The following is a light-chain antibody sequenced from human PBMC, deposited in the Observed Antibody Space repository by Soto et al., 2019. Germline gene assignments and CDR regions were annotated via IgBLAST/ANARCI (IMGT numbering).Light chain of an antibody. J-gene: IGKJ1*01. CDR2: KAS. CDR1: QGISVW. Sequence: DIQMTQSPSTLSASVGDRVTITCRASQGISVWLAWYQQKPGKVPKLLIYKASTLKSGVPSRFSGSGSGTEFTLTISSLQPDDFATYYCQHYNSYSEAFGQGT. V-gene: IGKV1-5*03. CDR3: QHYNSYSEA.